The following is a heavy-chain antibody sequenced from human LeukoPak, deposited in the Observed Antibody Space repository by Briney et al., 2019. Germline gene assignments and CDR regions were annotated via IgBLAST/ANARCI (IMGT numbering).Heavy chain of an antibody. J-gene: IGHJ4*02. D-gene: IGHD3-22*01. CDR3: ARFFGYYGDPDY. CDR1: GGSFSGYY. CDR2: INHSGST. V-gene: IGHV4-34*01. Sequence: SETLSLTCAVYGGSFSGYYWSWIRQPPGKGLEWIGEINHSGSTNYNPSLKSRVTISVDTSKNQFSLKLSSVTAADTAVYYCARFFGYYGDPDYWGQGTLVTVSS.